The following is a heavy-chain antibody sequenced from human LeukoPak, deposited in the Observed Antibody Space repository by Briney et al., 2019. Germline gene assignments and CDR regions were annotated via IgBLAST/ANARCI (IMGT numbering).Heavy chain of an antibody. V-gene: IGHV3-66*03. Sequence: GGSLRLSCAVSGFIVSDYYMSWVRQAPGKGLEWVGLIRDSGEAFYADFARGRFAISRDESENTLYLQMNSLRVEDTAVYFCARDRAANQDWVELDPWGQGTPVIVSS. CDR3: ARDRAANQDWVELDP. D-gene: IGHD3/OR15-3a*01. CDR2: IRDSGEA. CDR1: GFIVSDYY. J-gene: IGHJ5*02.